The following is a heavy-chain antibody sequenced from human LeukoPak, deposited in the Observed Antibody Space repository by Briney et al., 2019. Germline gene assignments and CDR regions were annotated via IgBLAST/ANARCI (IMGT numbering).Heavy chain of an antibody. V-gene: IGHV4-39*07. CDR2: IYYSGST. CDR1: GGSISSSCYY. J-gene: IGHJ4*02. D-gene: IGHD3-3*01. Sequence: SETLSLTCTVSGGSISSSCYYWGWIRQPPGKGLEWIGSIYYSGSTYYNPSLKSRVTISVDTSKNQFSLKLSSVTAADTAVYYCARDISGTIFGVVTNSYFDYWGQGTLVTVSS. CDR3: ARDISGTIFGVVTNSYFDY.